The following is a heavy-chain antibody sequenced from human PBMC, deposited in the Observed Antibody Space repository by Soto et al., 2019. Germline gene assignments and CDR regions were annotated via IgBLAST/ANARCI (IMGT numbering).Heavy chain of an antibody. Sequence: PGGSLRLSCAAFGFTVSDNYMSWVRQAPGKRLEWVSVIYSSGSTYYPDSVKGRFTISRDNSNNILYLQMNSLRVEDTAVYYCARDRRSRGVPFDYWGQGTLVTVSS. CDR1: GFTVSDNY. CDR3: ARDRRSRGVPFDY. J-gene: IGHJ4*02. D-gene: IGHD6-19*01. CDR2: IYSSGST. V-gene: IGHV3-66*01.